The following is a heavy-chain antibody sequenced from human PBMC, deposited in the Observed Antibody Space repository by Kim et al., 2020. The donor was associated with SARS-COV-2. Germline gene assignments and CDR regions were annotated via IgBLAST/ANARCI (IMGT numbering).Heavy chain of an antibody. CDR2: ITPNNGNT. CDR1: GYTFTSHG. CDR3: VRGGINYYDSSGGY. V-gene: IGHV1-18*01. D-gene: IGHD3-22*01. Sequence: ASVKVSCKASGYTFTSHGINWVRQAPGQGLEWLGWITPNNGNTNYAQNFRGRVTMTTDTSTSTAYMELRSLRSDDTAVYYCVRGGINYYDSSGGYWGQGTLVTVSS. J-gene: IGHJ4*02.